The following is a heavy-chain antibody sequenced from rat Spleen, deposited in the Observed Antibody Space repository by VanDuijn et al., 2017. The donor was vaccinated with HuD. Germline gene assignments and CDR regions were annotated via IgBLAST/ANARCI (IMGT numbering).Heavy chain of an antibody. Sequence: EVQLVESGGGLVQPGRSMKLSCAASGFTFSDYYMAWVRQAPKKGLEWVASINYEGSSTYYGDSVKGRFTISRDKGKSNLYLQMNSPTSEDTATYYCTRGGYFRHWGQGVMVTVSS. J-gene: IGHJ2*01. V-gene: IGHV5-22*01. CDR3: TRGGYFRH. CDR2: INYEGSST. CDR1: GFTFSDYY. D-gene: IGHD2-5*01.